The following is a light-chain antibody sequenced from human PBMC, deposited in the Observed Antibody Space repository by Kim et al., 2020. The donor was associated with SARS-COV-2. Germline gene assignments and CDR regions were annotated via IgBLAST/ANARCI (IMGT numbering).Light chain of an antibody. J-gene: IGLJ1*01. CDR1: SGAVGGYNY. CDR3: GSYVGNNNFV. V-gene: IGLV2-8*01. Sequence: AVTNTDTGTSGAVGGYNYVSWYQHHPGKAPKLLIYEVTKRPSGVPDRFSGSKSGNTASLTVSGLQAEDEADYYCGSYVGNNNFVFGTGTKVTVL. CDR2: EVT.